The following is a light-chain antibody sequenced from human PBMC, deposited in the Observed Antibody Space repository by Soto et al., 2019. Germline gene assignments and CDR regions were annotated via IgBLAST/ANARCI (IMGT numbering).Light chain of an antibody. CDR2: GAS. CDR1: QSLGSS. V-gene: IGKV3-15*01. Sequence: EVVMTQSPATLSVSPGERATLSCGASQSLGSSLAWYQQKPGQAPRLLIYGASTRATGIPARFSGSGSGTEFTLTISSLQSEDSAVYYCQQYNHWPWTFGQGTKVDIK. J-gene: IGKJ1*01. CDR3: QQYNHWPWT.